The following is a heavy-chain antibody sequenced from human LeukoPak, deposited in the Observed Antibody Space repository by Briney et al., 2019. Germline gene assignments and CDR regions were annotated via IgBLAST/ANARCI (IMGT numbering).Heavy chain of an antibody. D-gene: IGHD6-13*01. Sequence: GSLRHSCAASGFTLSSYEINWVPHAPGEGRERVSYISSSGSAIYSADSAKGRVTISRDNAKSSLYLQMNSLRAEDTAVYYCAREGQQLATWYYGMDVWGKGTTVTVSS. V-gene: IGHV3-48*03. J-gene: IGHJ6*04. CDR2: ISSSGSAI. CDR3: AREGQQLATWYYGMDV. CDR1: GFTLSSYE.